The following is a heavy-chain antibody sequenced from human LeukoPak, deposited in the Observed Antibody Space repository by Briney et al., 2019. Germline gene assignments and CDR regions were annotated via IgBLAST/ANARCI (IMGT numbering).Heavy chain of an antibody. CDR3: ARGFRRIQLGFEDY. V-gene: IGHV1-69*13. J-gene: IGHJ4*02. D-gene: IGHD5-18*01. CDR2: IIPIFGTA. CDR1: GGTFSSYA. Sequence: SVKVSCKASGGTFSSYAFTWVRQAPGQGLEWMGGIIPIFGTANYAQKFQGRVTITADESTSTAYMELSSLRSEDTAVYYCARGFRRIQLGFEDYWGQGTLVTVSS.